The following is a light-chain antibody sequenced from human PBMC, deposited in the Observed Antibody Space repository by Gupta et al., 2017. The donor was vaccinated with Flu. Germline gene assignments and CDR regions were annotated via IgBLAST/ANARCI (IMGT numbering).Light chain of an antibody. J-gene: IGLJ3*02. CDR2: DDC. CDR3: QVWDSSSDQPV. Sequence: SYVLTQPPSESVAPGKTARLTCGGNNIGSKSVHWYRQKSGQAPVLVVCDDCDRPSGIPERFSASNSGNTATLTLSRVEAGDEADYYCQVWDSSSDQPVCGGGTRLTVL. CDR1: NIGSKS. V-gene: IGLV3-21*03.